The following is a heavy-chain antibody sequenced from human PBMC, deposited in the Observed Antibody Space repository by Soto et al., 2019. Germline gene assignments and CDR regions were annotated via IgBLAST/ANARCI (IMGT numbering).Heavy chain of an antibody. Sequence: LRLSCAASGFTFSSYGMHWVRQAPGKGLEWVAVIWYDGSNKYYADSVKGRFTISRDNSKNTLYLQMNSLRAEDTAVYYCARDYGGTLSDYWGQGTLVTVSS. D-gene: IGHD4-17*01. CDR3: ARDYGGTLSDY. V-gene: IGHV3-33*01. CDR2: IWYDGSNK. CDR1: GFTFSSYG. J-gene: IGHJ4*02.